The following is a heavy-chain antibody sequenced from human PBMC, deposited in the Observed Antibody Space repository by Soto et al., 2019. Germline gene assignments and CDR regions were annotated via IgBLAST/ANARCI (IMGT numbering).Heavy chain of an antibody. CDR2: IYYSGST. D-gene: IGHD3-3*02. V-gene: IGHV4-31*03. CDR1: GGSISSGGYY. J-gene: IGHJ4*02. CDR3: ARVQYISGELGIRVFDY. Sequence: SETLSLTCTVSGGSISSGGYYWIWIRQHPGKGLEWIGYIYYSGSTYYNPSLKSRVTISVDTSKNQFSLKLSSVTAADTAVYYCARVQYISGELGIRVFDYWGQGTLVTVST.